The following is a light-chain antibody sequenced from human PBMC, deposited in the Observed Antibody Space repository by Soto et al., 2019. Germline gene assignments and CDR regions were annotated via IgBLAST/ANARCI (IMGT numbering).Light chain of an antibody. CDR1: QSVSGRY. V-gene: IGKV3-20*01. Sequence: EIVLTQSPGTLSLSPGERATLSCRASQSVSGRYLAWYQQKPGQAPWLLIYGASSRATGIPDRFSRGGSGTDFTLTISRLEPGDFAVYFCQQYGGFPITFGQGTRLEIK. J-gene: IGKJ5*01. CDR3: QQYGGFPIT. CDR2: GAS.